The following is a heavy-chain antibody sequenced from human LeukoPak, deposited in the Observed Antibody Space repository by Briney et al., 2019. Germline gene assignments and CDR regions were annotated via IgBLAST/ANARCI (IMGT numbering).Heavy chain of an antibody. J-gene: IGHJ4*02. V-gene: IGHV3-30*18. CDR1: GFTFSSYG. CDR2: ISYDGSNK. CDR3: AKDKYSSGLLIYYFDY. D-gene: IGHD6-19*01. Sequence: GGSLRLSCAASGFTFSSYGMHWVRQAPGKGLEWVAVISYDGSNKYYADSVKGRFTISRDNSKNTLYLQMNSLRAEDTAVYCCAKDKYSSGLLIYYFDYWGQGTLVTVSS.